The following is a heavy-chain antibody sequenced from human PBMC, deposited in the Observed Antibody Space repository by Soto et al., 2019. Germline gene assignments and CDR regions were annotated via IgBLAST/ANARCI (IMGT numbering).Heavy chain of an antibody. D-gene: IGHD3-3*01. V-gene: IGHV3-48*03. J-gene: IGHJ6*02. CDR1: GFTFSSYE. CDR3: ARENLPLFGGVRDNVYYGMDV. CDR2: IGTSETIR. Sequence: EVQLEESGGGLVQPGGSLRLSCAASGFTFSSYEMNWDRQVPGKGLQWVSYIGTSETIRYYADSVKGRFTISRDNAKNSLNLRMNSLRAEDTASDYGARENLPLFGGVRDNVYYGMDVLGPGTTVTASS.